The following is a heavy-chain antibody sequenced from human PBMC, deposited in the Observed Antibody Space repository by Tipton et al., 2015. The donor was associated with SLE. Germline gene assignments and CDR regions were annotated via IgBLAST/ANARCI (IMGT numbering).Heavy chain of an antibody. J-gene: IGHJ6*02. CDR2: ISYTEAT. Sequence: TLSLTCTVSGGSISGYHWSWLRQPPGKGLEWIGYISYTEATKYNPSLESRVIISVDTSKNQFSLRLSSVTAAGTAMYYCARHVGVAYYYAMDVCGQGTTVVISS. CDR1: GGSISGYH. V-gene: IGHV4-59*08. CDR3: ARHVGVAYYYAMDV. D-gene: IGHD2-15*01.